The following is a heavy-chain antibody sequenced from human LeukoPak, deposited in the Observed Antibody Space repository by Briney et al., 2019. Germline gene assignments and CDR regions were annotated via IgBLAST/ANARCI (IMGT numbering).Heavy chain of an antibody. D-gene: IGHD3-22*01. CDR2: IYYSGST. CDR3: ATIDAYYYDSSGYDIDY. Sequence: SETLSLTCTVSGGSISSSSYYWGWIRQPPGKGLEWIGSIYYSGSTYYNPSLKSRVTISVDTPKNQFSLKLSSVTAADTAVYYCATIDAYYYDSSGYDIDYWGQGTLVTVSS. J-gene: IGHJ4*02. V-gene: IGHV4-39*01. CDR1: GGSISSSSYY.